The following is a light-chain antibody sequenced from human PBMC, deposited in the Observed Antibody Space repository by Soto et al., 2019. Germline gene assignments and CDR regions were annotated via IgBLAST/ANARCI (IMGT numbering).Light chain of an antibody. Sequence: QPVLTQPASVSGSPGQSITISCTGTHSDVGSYNLVSWYQQHPGKAPKLIIYEDSKRPSGVSNRFSGSKSGYTASLTISGLEAEDEADYYCCSYAGSFSVIFGGGTKVTVL. CDR2: EDS. CDR3: CSYAGSFSVI. J-gene: IGLJ2*01. V-gene: IGLV2-23*01. CDR1: HSDVGSYNL.